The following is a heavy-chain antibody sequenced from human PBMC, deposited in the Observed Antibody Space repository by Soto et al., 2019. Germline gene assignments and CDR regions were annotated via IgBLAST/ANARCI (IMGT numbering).Heavy chain of an antibody. CDR3: ANVPIWCSSTSCYTEGFDY. D-gene: IGHD2-2*02. Sequence: EVQLLDSGGGLVQPGGSLRLSCTASGFTFSDYAMSWVRQPPGKGREWVSVISAGGSTYYADSVKGRFTVSRANSKNTLYLHMNSVRAEDTAVYYCANVPIWCSSTSCYTEGFDYWGQGPLVTVSS. CDR1: GFTFSDYA. CDR2: ISAGGST. V-gene: IGHV3-23*01. J-gene: IGHJ4*02.